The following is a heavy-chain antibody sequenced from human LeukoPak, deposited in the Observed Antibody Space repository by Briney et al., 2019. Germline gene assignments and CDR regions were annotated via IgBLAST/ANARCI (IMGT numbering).Heavy chain of an antibody. Sequence: SETLSLTCTVSGGSISSGGYYWSWIRQHPGKGLEWIGYIYYSGSTYYNPSLKSRVTISVDTSKNQFSLKLSSVTAADTAVYYRARVDQDGYLVDYWGQGTLVTVSS. CDR1: GGSISSGGYY. CDR2: IYYSGST. J-gene: IGHJ4*02. V-gene: IGHV4-31*03. D-gene: IGHD5-24*01. CDR3: ARVDQDGYLVDY.